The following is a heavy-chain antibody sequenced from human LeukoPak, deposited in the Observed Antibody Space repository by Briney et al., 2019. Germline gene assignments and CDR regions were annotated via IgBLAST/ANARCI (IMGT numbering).Heavy chain of an antibody. V-gene: IGHV4-34*01. CDR1: GGSFSGYY. J-gene: IGHJ4*02. CDR3: ARFKGTTVTTD. D-gene: IGHD4-11*01. Sequence: ASETLSLTCAVYGGSFSGYYWSWIRQPPGKGLEWIGEINHSGSTNYNPSLKSRVTISVDTSKNQFSLKLSSVTAADTAVYYCARFKGTTVTTDWGQGTLVTVSS. CDR2: INHSGST.